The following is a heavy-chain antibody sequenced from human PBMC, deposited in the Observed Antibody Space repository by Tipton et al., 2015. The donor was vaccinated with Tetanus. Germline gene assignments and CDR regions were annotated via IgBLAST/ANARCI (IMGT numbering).Heavy chain of an antibody. CDR1: GGSLRSDDYQ. D-gene: IGHD3-3*01. Sequence: TLSLTCSVSGGSLRSDDYQWNWIRQPPGKGLEWLAYISNSGRTNPNYSLKSRITISQDKSKNQFSLRLTSVTAADTAVYYCARANYDFPKKGPFDSWGPGSLVIVSS. CDR3: ARANYDFPKKGPFDS. CDR2: ISNSGRT. J-gene: IGHJ4*02. V-gene: IGHV4-61*08.